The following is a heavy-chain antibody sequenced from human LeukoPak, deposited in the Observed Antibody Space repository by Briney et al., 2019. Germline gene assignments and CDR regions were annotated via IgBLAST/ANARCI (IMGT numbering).Heavy chain of an antibody. Sequence: SVKVSCKASGGTCRSYAISWVRQAPGPGLEWMGGIIPIFGTANYAQKFQGRVTITADESTSTAYMELSSLRSEDTAVDYCARRLYDILTGYPYYFDYWGQGTLVTVSS. J-gene: IGHJ4*02. V-gene: IGHV1-69*13. CDR3: ARRLYDILTGYPYYFDY. CDR2: IIPIFGTA. D-gene: IGHD3-9*01. CDR1: GGTCRSYA.